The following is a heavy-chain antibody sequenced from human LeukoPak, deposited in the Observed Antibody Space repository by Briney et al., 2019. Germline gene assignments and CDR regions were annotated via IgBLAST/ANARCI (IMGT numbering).Heavy chain of an antibody. J-gene: IGHJ6*03. D-gene: IGHD2-2*01. CDR3: AKEDIVVVPAAMEGYYYYYMDV. Sequence: SSPTLSLTWPVAAGSISSYYWSWIRQHAGKGLEWIGRVSISGSTTYNPSLKTRVTMSVKMSKNQFPLKLSSVTAADTAAYNCAKEDIVVVPAAMEGYYYYYMDVSGKGATVTVSS. V-gene: IGHV4-4*07. CDR2: VSISGST. CDR1: AGSISSYY.